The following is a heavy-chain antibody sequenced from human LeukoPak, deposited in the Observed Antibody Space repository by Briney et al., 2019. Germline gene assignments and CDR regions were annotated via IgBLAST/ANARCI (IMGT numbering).Heavy chain of an antibody. V-gene: IGHV3-21*01. CDR2: ISSSSSYI. Sequence: GGSPRLSCAASGFTFSSYSMNWVRQAPGKGLEWVSSISSSSSYIYYADSVKGRFTISRDNAKNSLYLQMNSLRAEDTAVYYCARDNDRKDDSWGQGTLVTVSS. CDR1: GFTFSSYS. J-gene: IGHJ5*02. D-gene: IGHD3-16*01. CDR3: ARDNDRKDDS.